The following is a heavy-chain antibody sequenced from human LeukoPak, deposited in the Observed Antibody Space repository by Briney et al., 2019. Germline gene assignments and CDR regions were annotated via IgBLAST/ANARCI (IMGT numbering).Heavy chain of an antibody. CDR2: ISDSGIST. CDR1: EFAFRRYA. J-gene: IGHJ4*02. D-gene: IGHD1-26*01. V-gene: IGHV3-23*01. CDR3: ASGHPVDY. Sequence: PGGSLRLSCAASEFAFRRYAMSWVRQAPGKGLEWVSGISDSGISTYYADSVKGRFTISRDNSKNTLYLQMNSLRAEDTAVYYCASGHPVDYWGQGTLVTVSS.